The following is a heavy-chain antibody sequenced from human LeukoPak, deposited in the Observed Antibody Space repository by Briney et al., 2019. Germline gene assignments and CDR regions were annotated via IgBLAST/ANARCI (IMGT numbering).Heavy chain of an antibody. D-gene: IGHD2-2*01. Sequence: GRSLRLSCAASGFDFSVYGMHWARQAPGKGPDWVAVISYDGSDKYYADSVKGRFTISRDNSKNTLYLQMNTLRTEDTAVYYCAKSGCSSTSCYLYYWGPGSLVTVSS. CDR3: AKSGCSSTSCYLYY. CDR1: GFDFSVYG. CDR2: ISYDGSDK. V-gene: IGHV3-30*18. J-gene: IGHJ4*02.